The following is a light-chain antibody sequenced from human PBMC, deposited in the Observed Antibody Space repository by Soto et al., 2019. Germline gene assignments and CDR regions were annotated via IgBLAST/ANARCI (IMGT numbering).Light chain of an antibody. Sequence: QSALTQPPSASGSPGQSVTISCTGTSSDVGGYNYVSWYQQHPGKAPKRMIYEVSKRPSGVPDRFSGSKSGNTASLTVSGLQAEDEADYYCSSYAGSNNRVFGTGTKLTVL. V-gene: IGLV2-8*01. J-gene: IGLJ1*01. CDR1: SSDVGGYNY. CDR3: SSYAGSNNRV. CDR2: EVS.